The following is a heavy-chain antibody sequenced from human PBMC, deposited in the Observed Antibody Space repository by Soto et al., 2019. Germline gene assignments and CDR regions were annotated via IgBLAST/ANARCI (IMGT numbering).Heavy chain of an antibody. V-gene: IGHV4-39*01. J-gene: IGHJ6*03. CDR2: IYYSGST. CDR3: ASLDYYYYYYMDV. CDR1: GCSISSSSYY. Sequence: SETLSLTCTVSGCSISSSSYYWGWIRQPPGKGLEWIGSIYYSGSTYYNPSLKSRVTISVDTSKSQFSLKLSSVTAADAAVYYCASLDYYYYYYMDVWGKGTTVTVSS.